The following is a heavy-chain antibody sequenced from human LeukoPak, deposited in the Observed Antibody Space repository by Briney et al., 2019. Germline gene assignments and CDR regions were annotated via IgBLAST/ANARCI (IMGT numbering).Heavy chain of an antibody. J-gene: IGHJ6*02. CDR3: ASNSAAPSPYYYYGMDV. V-gene: IGHV1-3*01. Sequence: ASVKVSCKASGYTFTSYAMHWVRQAPGQRLEWMGWINAGNGNTKYSQKFQGRVTITADESTSTAYMELSSLRSEDTAVYYCASNSAAPSPYYYYGMDVWGQGTTVTVSS. D-gene: IGHD6-13*01. CDR1: GYTFTSYA. CDR2: INAGNGNT.